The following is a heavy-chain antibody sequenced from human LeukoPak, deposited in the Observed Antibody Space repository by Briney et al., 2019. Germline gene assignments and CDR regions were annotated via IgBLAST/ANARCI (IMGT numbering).Heavy chain of an antibody. J-gene: IGHJ4*02. CDR3: ARTPSIVSYSDY. D-gene: IGHD3-16*02. V-gene: IGHV7-4-1*01. Sequence: ASVKVSCKASGYIFTDYSFIWVRQAPGQGLEWLGWASTNKGIPTYAQGLTGRFVFSVDTSVNTAYLQIFSLKAEDTGVYYCARTPSIVSYSDYGGQGTLVTVSS. CDR1: GYIFTDYS. CDR2: ASTNKGIP.